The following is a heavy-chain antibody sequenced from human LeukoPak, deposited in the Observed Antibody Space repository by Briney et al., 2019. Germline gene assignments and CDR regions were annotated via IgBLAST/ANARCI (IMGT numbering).Heavy chain of an antibody. CDR3: AREKRGTTMIVVVIPDAFDI. D-gene: IGHD3-22*01. CDR2: IYPGDSDT. J-gene: IGHJ3*02. V-gene: IGHV5-51*01. Sequence: GESLKISCKGSGYSFTSYWIGWVRQMPGKGLEWMGIIYPGDSDTRYSPSFQGQVTISADKSISTAYLQWSSLKASDTAMYYCAREKRGTTMIVVVIPDAFDIWGQGTMVTVSS. CDR1: GYSFTSYW.